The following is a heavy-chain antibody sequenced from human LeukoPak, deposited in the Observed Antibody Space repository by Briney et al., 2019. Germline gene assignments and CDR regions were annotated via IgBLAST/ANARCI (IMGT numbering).Heavy chain of an antibody. V-gene: IGHV4-61*02. CDR1: GDSISSGGYY. D-gene: IGHD5-18*01. CDR2: IYTSGST. CDR3: AKSSYSIFDY. J-gene: IGHJ4*02. Sequence: PSQTLSLTCTVSGDSISSGGYYWSWIRQPAGKGLEWIGRIYTSGSTNYNPSLKSRVTMSVDTSKNQFSLKLSSVTAADTAVYYCAKSSYSIFDYWGQGTLVTVSS.